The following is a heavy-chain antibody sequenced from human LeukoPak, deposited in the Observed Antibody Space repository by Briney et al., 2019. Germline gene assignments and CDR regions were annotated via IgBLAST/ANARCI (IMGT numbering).Heavy chain of an antibody. Sequence: SEALSLTCAVYGGSFSGYYWSWIHQPPGKGLEWIGEINHSGSTNYNPSLKSRVTISVDTSKNQFSLKLSSVTAADTAVYYCARGLRITMVRGVPFGYWGQGTLVTVSS. CDR2: INHSGST. CDR3: ARGLRITMVRGVPFGY. D-gene: IGHD3-10*01. V-gene: IGHV4-34*01. J-gene: IGHJ4*02. CDR1: GGSFSGYY.